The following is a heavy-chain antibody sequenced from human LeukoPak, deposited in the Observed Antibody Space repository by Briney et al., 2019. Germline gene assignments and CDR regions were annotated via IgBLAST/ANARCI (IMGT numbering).Heavy chain of an antibody. CDR2: IYTSGST. V-gene: IGHV4-4*07. J-gene: IGHJ4*02. CDR1: GGSISSYY. Sequence: SETLSLTCTVSGGSISSYYWSWIRQPDATGLGWIGRIYTSGSTNYNPSLKSRVTMSVDTSKNQFSLKLSSVTAADTAVYYCARVQLTTVTGYFDYWGQGTLVTVSS. CDR3: ARVQLTTVTGYFDY. D-gene: IGHD4-17*01.